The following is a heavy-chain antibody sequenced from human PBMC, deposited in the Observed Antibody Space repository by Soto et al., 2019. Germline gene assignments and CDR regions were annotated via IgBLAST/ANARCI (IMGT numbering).Heavy chain of an antibody. CDR1: GGSISSGGYY. Sequence: QVQLQESGPGLVKPSQTLSLTCTVSGGSISSGGYYWSWIRQHPGKSLEWIGYIYYSGSTYYNPSRESRVTISVETSKNQFSLKLSSVTAADTAVYYCAAGMRYCSGGSCYHNWFDPWGQGTLVTVSS. J-gene: IGHJ5*02. D-gene: IGHD2-15*01. CDR3: AAGMRYCSGGSCYHNWFDP. CDR2: IYYSGST. V-gene: IGHV4-31*03.